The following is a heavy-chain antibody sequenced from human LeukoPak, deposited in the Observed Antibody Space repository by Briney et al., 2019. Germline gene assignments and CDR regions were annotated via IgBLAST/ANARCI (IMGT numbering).Heavy chain of an antibody. CDR2: IWYDGSNK. J-gene: IGHJ6*03. Sequence: PGGSLRLSWAASGFTFSSYGMHWVRQAPGKGLEWVAVIWYDGSNKQYADSVKGRFTISRDNSKNTLYLQMNNLRAEDTAVYYCARGAKGYYYYYMDVWGKGTTVTVSS. CDR3: ARGAKGYYYYYMDV. D-gene: IGHD3-16*01. V-gene: IGHV3-33*01. CDR1: GFTFSSYG.